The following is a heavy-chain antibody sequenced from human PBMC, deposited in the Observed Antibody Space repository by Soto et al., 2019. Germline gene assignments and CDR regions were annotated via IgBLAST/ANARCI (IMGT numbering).Heavy chain of an antibody. CDR2: INHSGST. V-gene: IGHV4-34*01. CDR3: ARGLFSGDDYSWGWHYFDD. Sequence: QVQLQQWGAGLLKPSETLSLTCAVYGGSFSGFSWTWIRQSPGKGLEWIGQINHSGSTIYNPSLKRRVTISVETYKNQFSSELRSVTAADTAVYYCARGLFSGDDYSWGWHYFDDWGQGTLVTVSS. CDR1: GGSFSGFS. J-gene: IGHJ4*02. D-gene: IGHD5-12*01.